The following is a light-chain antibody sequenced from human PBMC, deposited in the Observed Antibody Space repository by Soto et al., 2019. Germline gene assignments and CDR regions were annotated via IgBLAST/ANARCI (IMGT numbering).Light chain of an antibody. CDR1: SSNIGRNT. CDR3: AAWDDSLNAFV. J-gene: IGLJ1*01. V-gene: IGLV1-44*01. Sequence: QSVLTQPPSASGTPGQRVTISCSGSSSNIGRNTVNWYHQLPGTAPKLLIYSNNQRPSGVPDRFSGSRSGTSASLAITGLQSEDEADYSCAAWDDSLNAFVFGNGTKVTVL. CDR2: SNN.